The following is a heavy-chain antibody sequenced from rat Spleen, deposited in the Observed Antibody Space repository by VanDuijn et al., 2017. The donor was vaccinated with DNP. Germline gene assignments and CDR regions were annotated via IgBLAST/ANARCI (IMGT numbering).Heavy chain of an antibody. CDR2: ITSSGGST. J-gene: IGHJ1*01. Sequence: EVQLVESGGDLVQPGRSLKLSCVASGFTFNDYWMTWIRQVPGKGLEWVASITSSGGSTFYPDSVQGRFTISRDNAKNTLYLQMNSLTSEDTATYDCARVQGVWGPGTVVTVSS. V-gene: IGHV5-31*01. CDR1: GFTFNDYW. CDR3: ARVQGV.